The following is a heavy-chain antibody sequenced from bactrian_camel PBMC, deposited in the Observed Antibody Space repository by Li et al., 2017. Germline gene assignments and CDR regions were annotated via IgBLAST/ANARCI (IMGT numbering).Heavy chain of an antibody. J-gene: IGHJ6*01. CDR1: GLTHRSAC. CDR3: SKNRNGGDWSWAFDY. V-gene: IGHV3S55*01. D-gene: IGHD6*01. CDR2: ISGRGDV. Sequence: QVQLVESGGGSVLAGGSLRLSCVASGLTHRSACMGWFRQAPGKGREVVATISGRGDVYYADSVRDRFTISRDNAKNTLYLQLNSLKTEDTAMYYCSKNRNGGDWSWAFDYRGQGTQVTVS.